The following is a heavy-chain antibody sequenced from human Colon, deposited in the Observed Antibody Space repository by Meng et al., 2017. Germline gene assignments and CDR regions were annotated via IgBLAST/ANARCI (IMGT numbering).Heavy chain of an antibody. CDR3: ARGVDWAKSGNF. D-gene: IGHD3-9*01. CDR1: GGSFSDYY. CDR2: SHPSGST. Sequence: QGHLRRWGAGLLKPSETLSLTCVVYGGSFSDYYLTWIRQPPGKGLEWVGESHPSGSTYYSPSLQSRVTITLDTSKNQFSLTLSSMTAADTAVYYCARGVDWAKSGNFWGQGTLVTVSS. J-gene: IGHJ4*02. V-gene: IGHV4-34*01.